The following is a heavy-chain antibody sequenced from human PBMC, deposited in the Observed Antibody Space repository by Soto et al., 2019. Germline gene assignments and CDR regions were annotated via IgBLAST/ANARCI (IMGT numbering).Heavy chain of an antibody. CDR1: GFTFSSYS. CDR3: ARVERQECLLLGYGMDV. CDR2: ISSSSITI. Sequence: GGSLRLSCAASGFTFSSYSINWVRQAPWKGLEWVSYISSSSITIYYADSVKGRFTISRDNAKNSLYLQMNSLRDEDTAVYYCARVERQECLLLGYGMDVWGQGNTVTVSS. D-gene: IGHD3-3*01. V-gene: IGHV3-48*02. J-gene: IGHJ6*02.